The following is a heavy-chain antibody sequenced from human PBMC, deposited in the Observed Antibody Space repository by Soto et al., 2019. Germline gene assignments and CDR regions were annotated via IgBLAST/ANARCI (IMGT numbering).Heavy chain of an antibody. J-gene: IGHJ3*02. V-gene: IGHV1-69*13. CDR1: GGTFSSYA. CDR2: IIPIFGTA. D-gene: IGHD3-22*01. CDR3: GYDSSIKNAFKI. Sequence: ASVKVSCKASGGTFSSYAISWVRQAPGQGLEWMGGIIPIFGTANYAQKFQGRVTITADESTSTAYMELSSLRSEDTAVYYCGYDSSIKNAFKIWGQGTMVTVSS.